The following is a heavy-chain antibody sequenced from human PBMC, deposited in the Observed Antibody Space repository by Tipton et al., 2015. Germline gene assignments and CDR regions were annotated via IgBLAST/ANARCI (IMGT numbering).Heavy chain of an antibody. Sequence: TLSLTCTVSGGSIRSYYWSWIRQPPGKGLEWIGYIYYSGSTNYNPSLKSRVTISVDTSKNRFSLKMSSVTASDTAVYYCARARGRHGGLLDSWGQGILVTVSS. J-gene: IGHJ4*02. CDR1: GGSIRSYY. V-gene: IGHV4-59*01. CDR2: IYYSGST. D-gene: IGHD4-23*01. CDR3: ARARGRHGGLLDS.